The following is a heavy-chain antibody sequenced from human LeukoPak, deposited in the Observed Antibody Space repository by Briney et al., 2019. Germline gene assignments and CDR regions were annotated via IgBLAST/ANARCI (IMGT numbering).Heavy chain of an antibody. Sequence: GASVKVSCKASGYTFTRYGISWVRQAPGQGLEWMGWLNTYNGNTNYVQNLQGRFTMTTDTSTRTAYMELRSLRYDDTAVYYCARRSVAVSAAGDDAFDLWGQGTMVTVSS. J-gene: IGHJ3*01. V-gene: IGHV1-18*01. D-gene: IGHD2-15*01. CDR1: GYTFTRYG. CDR2: LNTYNGNT. CDR3: ARRSVAVSAAGDDAFDL.